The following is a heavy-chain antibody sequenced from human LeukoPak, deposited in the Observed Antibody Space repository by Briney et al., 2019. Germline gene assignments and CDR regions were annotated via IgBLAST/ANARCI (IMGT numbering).Heavy chain of an antibody. CDR3: ARGRQQLVLVPFDY. D-gene: IGHD6-13*01. J-gene: IGHJ4*02. CDR1: GYTFTSYG. V-gene: IGHV1-18*01. CDR2: ISAYNGNT. Sequence: ASVKVSCKASGYTFTSYGISWVRQAPGQGLEWMGWISAYNGNTNYVQNLQGRVTMTTDTSTSTAYMELRSLRSDDTAVYYCARGRQQLVLVPFDYWGQGTLVTVSS.